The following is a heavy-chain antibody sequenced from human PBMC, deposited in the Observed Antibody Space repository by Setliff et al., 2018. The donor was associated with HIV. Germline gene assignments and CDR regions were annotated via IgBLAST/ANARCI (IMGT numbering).Heavy chain of an antibody. V-gene: IGHV3-48*04. J-gene: IGHJ3*02. CDR2: ISSSSGSTM. CDR1: GFTFNSYS. D-gene: IGHD4-17*01. CDR3: ASVFPATTVVKGPDTFDI. Sequence: PGGSLRLSCVASGFTFNSYSMNWVRQAPGRGLEWVSYISSSSGSTMYYADSVKGRFTISRDNARNSLYLQMNSLRADDTAVYYCASVFPATTVVKGPDTFDIWGQGTMVTVSS.